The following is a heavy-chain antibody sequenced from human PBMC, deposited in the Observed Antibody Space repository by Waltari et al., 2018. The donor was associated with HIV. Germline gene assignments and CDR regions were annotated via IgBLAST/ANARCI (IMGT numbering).Heavy chain of an antibody. V-gene: IGHV4-39*01. D-gene: IGHD2-21*02. CDR3: TRLYIVVVTAIDF. CDR2: LYYSGST. J-gene: IGHJ4*02. CDR1: GGPLSSSTYY. Sequence: QLQLQESGPGLVKPSETLSLTCPVSGGPLSSSTYYWGWVRQPPGKGLEWLGNLYYSGSTYYNPSLKSRVTISVDTSKNQFSLKLSSVTAADTAVYYCTRLYIVVVTAIDFWGQGTLVTVSS.